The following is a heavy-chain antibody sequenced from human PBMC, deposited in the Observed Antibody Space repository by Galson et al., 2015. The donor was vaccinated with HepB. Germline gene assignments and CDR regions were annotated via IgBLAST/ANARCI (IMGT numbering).Heavy chain of an antibody. V-gene: IGHV1-69*04. Sequence: SVKVSCKASGGTFSSYAISWVRQAPGQGLEWMGRIIPILGIANYALKFQGRVMITADKSTSTAYMELSSLRSEDTAVYYCARDRVVTALDYWGQGTLVTVSS. D-gene: IGHD2-21*02. CDR2: IIPILGIA. CDR3: ARDRVVTALDY. CDR1: GGTFSSYA. J-gene: IGHJ4*02.